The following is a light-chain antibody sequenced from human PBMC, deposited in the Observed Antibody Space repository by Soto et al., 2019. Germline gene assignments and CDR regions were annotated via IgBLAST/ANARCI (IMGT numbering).Light chain of an antibody. CDR1: ESVSSN. V-gene: IGKV3-15*01. CDR2: GAS. Sequence: EIVMTQSPATLSVSPGERATLSCRASESVSSNLAWYQQKPGQVPRLLIYGASTRATGIPARFSGSGSGTEFTLTISSLQSEDFAVYYCQQYNNWPPAWTFGQGTKVDI. J-gene: IGKJ1*01. CDR3: QQYNNWPPAWT.